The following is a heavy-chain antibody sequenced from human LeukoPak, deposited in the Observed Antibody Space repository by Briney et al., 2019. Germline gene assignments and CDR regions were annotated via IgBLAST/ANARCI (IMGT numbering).Heavy chain of an antibody. CDR1: GFTFSNAW. Sequence: GGSLRLSCAASGFTFSNAWMSWVRQAPGKGLEWVGRIKNKTDGGTTNYAAPVKGRFTISRDDSKNTLYLQMNSLKTEDTAVYYCTTEGLYYDYVWGSYRYGDYWGQGTLVTVSS. CDR2: IKNKTDGGTT. V-gene: IGHV3-15*01. CDR3: TTEGLYYDYVWGSYRYGDY. D-gene: IGHD3-16*02. J-gene: IGHJ4*02.